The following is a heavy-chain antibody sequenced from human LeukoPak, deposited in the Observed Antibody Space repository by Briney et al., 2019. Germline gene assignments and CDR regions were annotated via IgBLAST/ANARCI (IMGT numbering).Heavy chain of an antibody. CDR1: GGSISSYY. Sequence: PSETLSLTCTVSGGSISSYYWSWIRQPPGKGLEWIGYIYYSGSTNYNPSLKSRVTRSVDTSKNQFSLKLSSVTAADTAVYYCARSVTGAARLGFDYWGQGTLVTVSS. CDR3: ARSVTGAARLGFDY. J-gene: IGHJ4*02. V-gene: IGHV4-59*08. D-gene: IGHD6-6*01. CDR2: IYYSGST.